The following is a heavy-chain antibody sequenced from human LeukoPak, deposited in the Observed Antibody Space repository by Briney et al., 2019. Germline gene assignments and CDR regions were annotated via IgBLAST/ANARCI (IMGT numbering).Heavy chain of an antibody. D-gene: IGHD3-10*01. CDR2: IRYDGSNK. CDR3: ARESGFRGDAFDI. Sequence: RGGSLRLSCAASGFTFSSYGMHWVRQAPGKGLEWVAFIRYDGSNKYYADSVKGRFTISRDNSKNTLYLQMNSLRAEDTAVYYCARESGFRGDAFDIRGQGTMVTVSS. V-gene: IGHV3-30*02. CDR1: GFTFSSYG. J-gene: IGHJ3*02.